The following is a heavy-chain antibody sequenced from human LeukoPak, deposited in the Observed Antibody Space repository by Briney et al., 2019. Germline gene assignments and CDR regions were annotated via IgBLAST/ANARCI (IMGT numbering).Heavy chain of an antibody. Sequence: ASVKVSCKASGGTFSSYEISWVRQAPGQGLEWMGGITPIFGTANYAQKFQGRVTITADKSTSTAYMELNSLRFEDTAVYYCATLAAAGNDYWGQGTLVTVSA. CDR2: ITPIFGTA. J-gene: IGHJ4*02. D-gene: IGHD6-13*01. CDR1: GGTFSSYE. CDR3: ATLAAAGNDY. V-gene: IGHV1-69*06.